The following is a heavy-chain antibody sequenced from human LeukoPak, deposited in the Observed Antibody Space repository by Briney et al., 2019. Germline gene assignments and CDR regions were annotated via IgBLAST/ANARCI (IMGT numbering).Heavy chain of an antibody. J-gene: IGHJ6*03. CDR2: ITSAGGYT. CDR3: ATSGGFVLPNAITGNWYMDV. Sequence: PGGSLRLSCGASRFTFSDYSMNWVRQAPGKGLAWVASITSAGGYTYYADSVKGRFTISRDNAQNSLFLQMNSLRAEDTAVYFCATSGGFVLPNAITGNWYMDVWGRGTSVTVSS. CDR1: RFTFSDYS. D-gene: IGHD2-2*01. V-gene: IGHV3-21*01.